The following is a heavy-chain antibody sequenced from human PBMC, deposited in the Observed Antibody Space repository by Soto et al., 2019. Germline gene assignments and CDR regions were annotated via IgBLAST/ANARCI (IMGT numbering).Heavy chain of an antibody. CDR1: GFSLTTRGVG. CDR2: IYWDDDK. CDR3: AHSNYNLAVLPSEF. D-gene: IGHD1-1*01. V-gene: IGHV2-5*02. Sequence: SVPTLVNPTETLTLTCTFSGFSLTTRGVGVGWIRQPPGKALEWLALIYWDDDKRYSPSLNSRLTITKDTSKNQVVLRMTNMDPVDTATYYCAHSNYNLAVLPSEFWGEGALVTVS. J-gene: IGHJ4*02.